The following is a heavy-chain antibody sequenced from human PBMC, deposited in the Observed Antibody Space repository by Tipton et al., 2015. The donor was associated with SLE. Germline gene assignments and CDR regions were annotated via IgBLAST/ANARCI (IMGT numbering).Heavy chain of an antibody. J-gene: IGHJ2*01. CDR3: ASGGILWYFDL. D-gene: IGHD3-16*01. Sequence: TLSLTCTVSGASISSYSWSWIRQPPGKGLEWIGYIYYSGSTNYNPSLKSRVTISVDTSRNQFSLKLSSVTAADTAVYYCASGGILWYFDLWGRGTLVTVSS. CDR2: IYYSGST. CDR1: GASISSYS. V-gene: IGHV4-59*12.